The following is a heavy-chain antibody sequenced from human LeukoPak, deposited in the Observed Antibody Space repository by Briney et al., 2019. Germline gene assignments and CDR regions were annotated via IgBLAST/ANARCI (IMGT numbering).Heavy chain of an antibody. CDR3: ARDRDIEGEAIPWFDP. Sequence: ASVKASCKASGYTFTSYGISWVRQAPGQGLEWMGWISAYNGNTNYAQKLQGRVTMTTDTSTSTAYMELRSLRSDDTAVYYCARDRDIEGEAIPWFDPWGQGTLVTVSS. D-gene: IGHD1-26*01. J-gene: IGHJ5*02. CDR1: GYTFTSYG. CDR2: ISAYNGNT. V-gene: IGHV1-18*01.